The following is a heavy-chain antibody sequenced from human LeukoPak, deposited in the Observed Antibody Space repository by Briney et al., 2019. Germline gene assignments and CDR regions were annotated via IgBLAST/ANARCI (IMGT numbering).Heavy chain of an antibody. J-gene: IGHJ4*02. V-gene: IGHV4-38-2*02. CDR3: ARCSSTSCYMSDY. CDR2: MYHSGST. D-gene: IGHD2-2*02. Sequence: SETLSLTCTVSGYSVSSGYYCGWIRQPPGKGLEWIGSMYHSGSTYYNPSLKSRVTISVDTSKNQFSLKVSSVTAADTAVYYCARCSSTSCYMSDYWGQGTLVTVSS. CDR1: GYSVSSGYY.